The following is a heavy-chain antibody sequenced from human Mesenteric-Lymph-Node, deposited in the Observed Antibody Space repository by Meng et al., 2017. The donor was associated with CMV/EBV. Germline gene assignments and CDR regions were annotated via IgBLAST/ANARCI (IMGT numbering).Heavy chain of an antibody. D-gene: IGHD3-22*01. CDR2: IYSGGSST. V-gene: IGHV3-23*03. Sequence: ETLSLTCAASGFTFSSYAMSWVRQAPGKGLEWVSVIYSGGSSTYYADSVKGRFTISRDNSKNTLYLQMNSLRAEDTAVYYCAKEGGSNYYDGYGMDVWGQGTTVTVSS. J-gene: IGHJ6*02. CDR1: GFTFSSYA. CDR3: AKEGGSNYYDGYGMDV.